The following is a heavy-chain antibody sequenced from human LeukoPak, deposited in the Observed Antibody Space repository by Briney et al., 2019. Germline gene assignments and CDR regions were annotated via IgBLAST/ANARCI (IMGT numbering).Heavy chain of an antibody. Sequence: GRSLRLSCAASGFTFSSYAMHWVRQAPGKGLEWVAVISYDGSNKYYADSVKGRFTISRDNSKNTLYLQMNSLRAEDTAVYYCARVNGYSSSCFDYWGQGTLVTVSS. CDR3: ARVNGYSSSCFDY. J-gene: IGHJ4*02. CDR2: ISYDGSNK. V-gene: IGHV3-30*04. D-gene: IGHD6-13*01. CDR1: GFTFSSYA.